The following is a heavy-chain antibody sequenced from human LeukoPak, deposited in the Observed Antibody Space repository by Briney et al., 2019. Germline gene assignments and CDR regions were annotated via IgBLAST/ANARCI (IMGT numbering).Heavy chain of an antibody. Sequence: GGSLRLSCAASGFTFSSYAMSWVRQAPGKGLEWVSAISGSGGSTYYADSVKGRFSISRDNSKNTLYLQMNSLRAEDTAVYYRAKDSVEMATINHFDYWGQGTLVTVSS. D-gene: IGHD5-24*01. V-gene: IGHV3-23*01. J-gene: IGHJ4*02. CDR3: AKDSVEMATINHFDY. CDR1: GFTFSSYA. CDR2: ISGSGGST.